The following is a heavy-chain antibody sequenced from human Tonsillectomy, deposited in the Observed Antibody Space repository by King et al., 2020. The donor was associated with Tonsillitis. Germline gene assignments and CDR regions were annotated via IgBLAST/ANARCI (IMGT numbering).Heavy chain of an antibody. Sequence: QLVQSGAEVKKPGASVKVSCKASGYTFTSYGISWVRQAPGQGLEWMGWISAYNGNTNYAQKLQGRVTMTTDTATSTAYMELRRLRSDDTAVYYCARLPGGRWFGELFPPFFDYWGQGTLVTVSS. CDR2: ISAYNGNT. CDR1: GYTFTSYG. J-gene: IGHJ4*02. D-gene: IGHD3-10*01. CDR3: ARLPGGRWFGELFPPFFDY. V-gene: IGHV1-18*01.